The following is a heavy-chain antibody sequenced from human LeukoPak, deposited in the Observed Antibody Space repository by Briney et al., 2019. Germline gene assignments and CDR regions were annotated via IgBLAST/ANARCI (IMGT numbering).Heavy chain of an antibody. Sequence: GGSLRLSCAASGFTFSSYGMHWVRQAPGKGLEWVAVISYDGSNKYYADSVKGRFTISRDNSKNTLYLQMNSLRAEDTAVYYCAKDQGIAAARSLYDYGMDVWGQGTTVTVSS. D-gene: IGHD6-13*01. CDR3: AKDQGIAAARSLYDYGMDV. CDR2: ISYDGSNK. V-gene: IGHV3-30*18. J-gene: IGHJ6*02. CDR1: GFTFSSYG.